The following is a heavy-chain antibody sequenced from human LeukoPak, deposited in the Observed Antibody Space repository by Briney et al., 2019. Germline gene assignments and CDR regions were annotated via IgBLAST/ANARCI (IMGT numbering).Heavy chain of an antibody. V-gene: IGHV3-11*01. CDR2: ISSSGSTI. CDR1: GFTFSDYY. CDR3: AKDLVGATTDY. Sequence: GGYLRRSCAASGFTFSDYYRSRIPPAQGQGLVGVSYISSSGSTIYYADSVKGRFTISRDNAKNTLYLQMNSLRAEDTAVYYCAKDLVGATTDYWGQGTLVTVSS. J-gene: IGHJ4*02. D-gene: IGHD1-26*01.